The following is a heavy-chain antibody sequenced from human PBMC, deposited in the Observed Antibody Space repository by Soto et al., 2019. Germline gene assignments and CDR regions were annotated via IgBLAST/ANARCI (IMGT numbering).Heavy chain of an antibody. J-gene: IGHJ3*02. CDR2: IIPIFGTA. CDR3: ERDGYYYDSSCYPGDAFDI. CDR1: GGTFSSYA. Sequence: QVQLVQSGAEVKKPGSSVKVSCKASGGTFSSYAISWVRQAPGQGLEWMGGIIPIFGTATYARQFQGRVTITEDESTSPDYMDLRSLSSEDTAVYYCERDGYYYDSSCYPGDAFDIWGQGTMVTVSS. V-gene: IGHV1-69*12. D-gene: IGHD3-22*01.